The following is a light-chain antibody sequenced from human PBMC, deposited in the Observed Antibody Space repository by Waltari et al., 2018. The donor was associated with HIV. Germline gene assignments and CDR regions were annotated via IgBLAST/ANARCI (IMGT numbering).Light chain of an antibody. V-gene: IGLV1-40*01. CDR3: QSYDSSLSGSWV. J-gene: IGLJ3*02. CDR1: SSHHGAGYY. CDR2: GNN. Sequence: QSVLTQPPSVSGAPGQRVPVPCTGSSSHHGAGYYVHWHQQLHATAPQRLIYGNNNPPSGVPDRFSGSKSGTSASLAITGLQAEDEADYYCQSYDSSLSGSWVFGGGTKLTVL.